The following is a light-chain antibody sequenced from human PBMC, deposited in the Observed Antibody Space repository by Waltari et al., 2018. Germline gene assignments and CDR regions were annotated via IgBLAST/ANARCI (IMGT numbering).Light chain of an antibody. J-gene: IGLJ2*01. Sequence: YVLPQPPSVSVTPGRPARIPCGGNNIGRKTVHWYTQKPGQAPVLVVYEDKERPFGIPVRFSAYNSGNTATLTSGGVAAGDEADYYCQVWDRTGDHVIFGGGTKLTVL. CDR3: QVWDRTGDHVI. CDR2: EDK. V-gene: IGLV3-21*03. CDR1: NIGRKT.